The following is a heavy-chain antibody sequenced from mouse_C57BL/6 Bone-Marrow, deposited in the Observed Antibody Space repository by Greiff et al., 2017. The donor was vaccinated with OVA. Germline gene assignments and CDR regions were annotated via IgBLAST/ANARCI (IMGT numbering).Heavy chain of an antibody. J-gene: IGHJ3*01. V-gene: IGHV1-18*01. Sequence: VQLQQSGPELVKPGASVKIPCKASGYTFTDYNMDWVKQSHGKSLEWIGDINPNNGGTIYNQKFKGKATLTVDKSSSTAYMERRSLTSEDTAVYYCARRRNGPFAYWGQGTLVTVSA. CDR3: ARRRNGPFAY. CDR1: GYTFTDYN. CDR2: INPNNGGT.